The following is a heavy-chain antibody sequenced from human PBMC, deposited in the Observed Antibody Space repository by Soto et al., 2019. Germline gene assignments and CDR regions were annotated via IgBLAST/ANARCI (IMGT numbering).Heavy chain of an antibody. CDR1: GHTLPQYT. CDR2: INTGDGSL. V-gene: IGHV1-3*04. Sequence: ASVKVSCKASGHTLPQYTIQWVRQAPGHRLEWMGWINTGDGSLRYSQKFQGRVTFTRDTSATTAHLELSSLSPEDTAIYYCAKAVDYSNWFDLWGQGTLVTVSS. CDR3: AKAVDYSNWFDL. D-gene: IGHD2-21*01. J-gene: IGHJ5*02.